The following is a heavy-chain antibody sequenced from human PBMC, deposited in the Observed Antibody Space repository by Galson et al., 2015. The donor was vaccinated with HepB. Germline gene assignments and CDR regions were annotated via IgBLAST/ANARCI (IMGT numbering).Heavy chain of an antibody. CDR3: AKSLGELPLFDY. V-gene: IGHV3-9*01. CDR2: ISWNSGSI. D-gene: IGHD3-16*01. J-gene: IGHJ4*02. Sequence: SLRLSCAASGFTFDDYAMHWVRQAPGKGLEWVSGISWNSGSIGYADSVKGRFTISRDNAKNSLYLQMNSLRAEDTALYYCAKSLGELPLFDYWGQGTLVTVSS. CDR1: GFTFDDYA.